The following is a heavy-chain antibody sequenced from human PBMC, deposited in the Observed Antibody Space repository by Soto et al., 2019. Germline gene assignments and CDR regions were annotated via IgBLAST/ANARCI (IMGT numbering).Heavy chain of an antibody. J-gene: IGHJ4*02. Sequence: QVQLVESGGGVVQPGRSLRLSCAASGFTFSSYGMHWVRQAPGKGLEWVAVIWYDGSNKYYADSVKGRFTISRDNSKNTLYLQMNSLRDEDTAVYYCARDSLGGDYSAYWGQGTLVTVSS. V-gene: IGHV3-33*01. D-gene: IGHD3-16*01. CDR2: IWYDGSNK. CDR1: GFTFSSYG. CDR3: ARDSLGGDYSAY.